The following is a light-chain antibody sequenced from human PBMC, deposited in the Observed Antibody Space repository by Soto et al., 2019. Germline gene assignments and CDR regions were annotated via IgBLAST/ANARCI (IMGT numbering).Light chain of an antibody. CDR1: QSLLHSNGYDS. Sequence: DIVLTQSPLSLPVTPGEPASISCRSSQSLLHSNGYDSLDWYLQKPGQSPQLLIYLGSNRASGVPARFSGSGSSTDFTLKISRVEADDVGGYYCMQALQTPPTFGQGTKVEIK. CDR3: MQALQTPPT. CDR2: LGS. V-gene: IGKV2-28*01. J-gene: IGKJ1*01.